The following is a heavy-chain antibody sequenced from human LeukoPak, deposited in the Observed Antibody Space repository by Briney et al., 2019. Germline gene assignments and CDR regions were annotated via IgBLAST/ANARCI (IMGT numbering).Heavy chain of an antibody. CDR2: IYSSAYT. Sequence: GGSLRLSCAASGFTFSSYGMHWVRQAPGKGLEWVSVIYSSAYTYYADSVKGRFTISRDNTKNTVYLQMNSLRAEDTAIYYCARGRPGHYFDYWGQGPRSPPPQ. V-gene: IGHV3-NL1*01. J-gene: IGHJ4*02. CDR1: GFTFSSYG. CDR3: ARGRPGHYFDY.